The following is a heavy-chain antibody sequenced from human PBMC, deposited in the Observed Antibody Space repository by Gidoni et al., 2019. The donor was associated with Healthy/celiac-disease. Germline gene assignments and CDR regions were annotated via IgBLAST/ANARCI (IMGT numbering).Heavy chain of an antibody. V-gene: IGHV3-23*01. J-gene: IGHJ3*02. CDR2: ISGSGGST. CDR3: AVIVATSPSLTDAFDI. Sequence: EVQLLESGRGLVQPGGSLRLSCAASGFTFSSYAMSWVRPAPGKGLEWVSAISGSGGSTYYADSVKGRFTISRDNSKNTLYLQMNSLRAEDTAVYYCAVIVATSPSLTDAFDIWGQGTMVTVSS. D-gene: IGHD5-12*01. CDR1: GFTFSSYA.